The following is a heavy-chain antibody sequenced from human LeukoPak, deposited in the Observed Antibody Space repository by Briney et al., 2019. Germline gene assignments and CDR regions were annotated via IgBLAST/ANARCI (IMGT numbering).Heavy chain of an antibody. CDR1: GGSISSSSYY. CDR3: ARAWGDIVVVPAAPYGMDV. D-gene: IGHD2-2*01. J-gene: IGHJ6*02. V-gene: IGHV4-39*07. CDR2: IYYSGST. Sequence: PSETLSLTCTVSGGSISSSSYYWGWIRQPPGKGLEWIGSIYYSGSTYYNPSLKSRVTISVDTSKNQFSLKLSSVTAADTAVYYCARAWGDIVVVPAAPYGMDVWGQGTTVTVSS.